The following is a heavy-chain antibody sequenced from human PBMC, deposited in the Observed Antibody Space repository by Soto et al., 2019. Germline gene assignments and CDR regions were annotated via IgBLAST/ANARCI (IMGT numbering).Heavy chain of an antibody. D-gene: IGHD3-10*01. CDR1: GFTFSSYS. CDR3: ARDRGEGYYYGSGSSYYYYGMDV. V-gene: IGHV3-21*01. CDR2: ISSSSSYI. Sequence: GGSLRLSCAASGFTFSSYSMNWVRQAPGKGLERVSSISSSSSYIYYADSVKGLFTTSRDNAKNSLYLQINSLRAEDTSVYYCARDRGEGYYYGSGSSYYYYGMDVWGQGTTVTVS. J-gene: IGHJ6*02.